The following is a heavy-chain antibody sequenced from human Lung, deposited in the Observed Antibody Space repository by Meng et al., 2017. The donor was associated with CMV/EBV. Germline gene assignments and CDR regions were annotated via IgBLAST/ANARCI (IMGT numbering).Heavy chain of an antibody. CDR2: INHRGST. V-gene: IGHV4-34*01. Sequence: SETLSLTCAVYGGSFSGYDWSWIRQSPGKGLEWIGEINHRGSTNYNPSLKSRLTISVDTSKNQFSLKLNSVTAADTAVYYCARGSTSVTMIVVVITAASLAYESWGKGQXVNVSS. J-gene: IGHJ5*02. CDR1: GGSFSGYD. D-gene: IGHD3-22*01. CDR3: ARGSTSVTMIVVVITAASLAYES.